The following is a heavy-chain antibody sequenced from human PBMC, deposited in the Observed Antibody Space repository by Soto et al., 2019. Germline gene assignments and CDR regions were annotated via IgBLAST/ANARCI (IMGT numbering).Heavy chain of an antibody. CDR1: GGSVSSGSYY. V-gene: IGHV4-61*01. D-gene: IGHD6-19*01. Sequence: PSETLSLTCTVSGGSVSSGSYYLTWIRQPPGKGLEWIGYSSYSGSTYYNPALKSRVTISEDTSKNQFSLKLSFVIAADKAVYYCARDLVAEAGGYYHHYGLEVWVQGTTVTI. J-gene: IGHJ6*02. CDR2: SSYSGST. CDR3: ARDLVAEAGGYYHHYGLEV.